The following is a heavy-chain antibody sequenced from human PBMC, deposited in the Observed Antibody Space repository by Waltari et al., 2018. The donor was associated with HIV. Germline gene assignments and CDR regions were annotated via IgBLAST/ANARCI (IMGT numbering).Heavy chain of an antibody. CDR2: ISDDGSNK. Sequence: QAELVESGGGVVQPGRSLRLSCGAFGFTFSSYGMHRVRQAPGKGLEWVAVISDDGSNKYYADSVKGRFTISRDNSKNTLYLQMNSLRAEDTAVYYCAKDPYYYDSSGYADYFDYWGQGTLVTVSS. J-gene: IGHJ4*02. CDR1: GFTFSSYG. CDR3: AKDPYYYDSSGYADYFDY. D-gene: IGHD3-22*01. V-gene: IGHV3-30*18.